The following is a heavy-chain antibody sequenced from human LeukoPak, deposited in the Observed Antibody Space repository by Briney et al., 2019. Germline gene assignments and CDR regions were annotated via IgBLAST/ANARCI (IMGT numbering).Heavy chain of an antibody. D-gene: IGHD2-15*01. CDR3: SRGASWVDFDT. CDR2: IKEDGSEK. J-gene: IGHJ3*02. Sequence: PGGSLRLSCAASGFTFSTYWMHWVRQAPGKGLEWVANIKEDGSEKNSVDSVKGRFTISRDNAKNSVYLQMNSLRAEDTAVYYCSRGASWVDFDTWGQGTMVTVSS. CDR1: GFTFSTYW. V-gene: IGHV3-7*04.